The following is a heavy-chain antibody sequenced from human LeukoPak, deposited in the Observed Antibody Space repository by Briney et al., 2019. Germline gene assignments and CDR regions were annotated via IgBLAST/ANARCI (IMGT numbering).Heavy chain of an antibody. Sequence: GASVKVSCKASGYTFTGYYMHRVRQAPGQGLEWMGWINPSSGGTNYAQKFQGRVTMTRDTSISTAYMELSRLRSDDTAVYYCAGVRFLEWSYFDYWGQGTLVTVSS. CDR2: INPSSGGT. CDR3: AGVRFLEWSYFDY. CDR1: GYTFTGYY. V-gene: IGHV1-2*02. J-gene: IGHJ4*02. D-gene: IGHD3-3*01.